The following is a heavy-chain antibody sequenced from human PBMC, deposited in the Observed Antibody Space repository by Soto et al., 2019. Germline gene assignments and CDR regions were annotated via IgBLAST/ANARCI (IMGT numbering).Heavy chain of an antibody. CDR1: GXTFTSSA. CDR2: IVVGSGNT. D-gene: IGHD3-10*01. Sequence: GASVKVSCKASGXTFTSSAMQWVRQARGQRLEWIGWIVVGSGNTNYAQKFQERVTITRDMSTSTAYMELSSLRSEDTAVYYCAAVGGSGTFDYWGQGTLVTVSS. J-gene: IGHJ4*02. V-gene: IGHV1-58*02. CDR3: AAVGGSGTFDY.